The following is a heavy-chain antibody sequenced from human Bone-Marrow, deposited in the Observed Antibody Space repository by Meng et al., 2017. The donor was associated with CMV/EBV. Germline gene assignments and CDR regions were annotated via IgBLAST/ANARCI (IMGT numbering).Heavy chain of an antibody. J-gene: IGHJ6*02. CDR3: ARDRMMFGLAV. CDR1: GFTFGDYT. V-gene: IGHV3-49*04. CDR2: IRSKTYGGTT. Sequence: GESLKISCTTSGFTFGDYTMSWVRQAPGKGLEWVGFIRSKTYGGTTQYAASVKGRFTISRDDSKTIAYLQMNSLKTEDTAVYYCARDRMMFGLAVWGQGPTVTVSS. D-gene: IGHD3-10*02.